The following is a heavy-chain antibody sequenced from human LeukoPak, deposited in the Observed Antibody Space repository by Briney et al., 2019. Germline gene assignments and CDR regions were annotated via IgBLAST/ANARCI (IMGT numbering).Heavy chain of an antibody. CDR2: TGSTGVST. Sequence: GGSLRLSCAASGFTFSSYAMNWVRHAPGKGLEWASATGSTGVSTFYADSVKGRFTVSRDNSKNTLSLQMNSLRAEDTAVYYCAKDPGVVPAHYFDYWGQGILVTVSS. V-gene: IGHV3-23*01. J-gene: IGHJ4*02. CDR3: AKDPGVVPAHYFDY. D-gene: IGHD2-2*01. CDR1: GFTFSSYA.